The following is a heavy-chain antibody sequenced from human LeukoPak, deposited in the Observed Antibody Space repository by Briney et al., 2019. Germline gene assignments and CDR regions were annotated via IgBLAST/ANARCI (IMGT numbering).Heavy chain of an antibody. V-gene: IGHV4-4*09. J-gene: IGHJ4*02. D-gene: IGHD3-22*01. CDR3: ARHGAWLPPDY. Sequence: PSETLSLTCTVSGGSISSYYWSWIRQPPGKGLEWIGYIYTSGSTNYNPSLKSRVTISVDTSKNQFSLKLRSVTAEETAVYYCARHGAWLPPDYWGQGTLVTVSS. CDR2: IYTSGST. CDR1: GGSISSYY.